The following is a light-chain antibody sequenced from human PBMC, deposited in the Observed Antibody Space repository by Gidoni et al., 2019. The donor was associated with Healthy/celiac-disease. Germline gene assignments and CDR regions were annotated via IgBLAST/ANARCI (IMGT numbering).Light chain of an antibody. Sequence: EIVLTQSPATLSWSPGERATLSCRAGQSVSSYLAWYQQNPGQAPRLLIYDASNSAHGIPARFSGSGSGTDFTLTISSLEPEDFAVYYCQQRSNWPLLTFGGGTKVEIK. CDR1: QSVSSY. J-gene: IGKJ4*01. CDR2: DAS. CDR3: QQRSNWPLLT. V-gene: IGKV3-11*01.